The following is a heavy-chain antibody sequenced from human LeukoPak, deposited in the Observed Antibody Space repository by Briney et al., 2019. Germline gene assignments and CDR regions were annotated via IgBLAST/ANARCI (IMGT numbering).Heavy chain of an antibody. J-gene: IGHJ4*02. CDR3: AKGPGGSGKYYFDY. CDR2: ISGSGGST. D-gene: IGHD3-10*01. CDR1: GFTFSNYW. Sequence: GGSLRLSCAASGFTFSNYWMSWVRQAPGKGLEWVSAISGSGGSTYYADSVKGRFTISRDNSKNTLYLQMNSLRAEDTAVYYCAKGPGGSGKYYFDYWGQGTLVTVSS. V-gene: IGHV3-23*01.